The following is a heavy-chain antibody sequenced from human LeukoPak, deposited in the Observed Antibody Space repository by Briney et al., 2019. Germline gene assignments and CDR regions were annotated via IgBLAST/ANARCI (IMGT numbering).Heavy chain of an antibody. CDR3: ARVVRYYGMDV. J-gene: IGHJ6*02. V-gene: IGHV3-74*01. CDR1: GVTFSSYW. CDR2: INSDGSST. Sequence: GGSLRLSCAASGVTFSSYWMHCVRPAPGKGLVWVSRINSDGSSTNYADSVKGRFTISRDNAKNTLYLQMNSLRAEDTAVYYCARVVRYYGMDVWGQGTTVTVSS.